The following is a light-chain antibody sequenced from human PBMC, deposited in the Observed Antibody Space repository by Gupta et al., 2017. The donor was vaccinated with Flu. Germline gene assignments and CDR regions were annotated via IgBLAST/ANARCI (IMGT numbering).Light chain of an antibody. CDR3: QLWDGSGNHPVV. CDR2: DDS. Sequence: SYVLTQPPSVSVAPGQTARIPCAENNIGSKSVHWYQQKPGQAPVVIVYDDSDRPSGIPERFSGSNFGNTATLTISRVEAGDEADYYCQLWDGSGNHPVVLGGGTKLTVL. CDR1: NIGSKS. J-gene: IGLJ2*01. V-gene: IGLV3-21*02.